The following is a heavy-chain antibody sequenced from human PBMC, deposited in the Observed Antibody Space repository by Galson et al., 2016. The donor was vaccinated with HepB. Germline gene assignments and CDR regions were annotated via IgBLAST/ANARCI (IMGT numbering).Heavy chain of an antibody. CDR3: ATDQGGYASGFQSFDY. V-gene: IGHV3-15*01. J-gene: IGHJ4*02. CDR2: IKSNTDGGTA. CDR1: GFTFNNAW. D-gene: IGHD5-18*01. Sequence: SLRLSCAASGFTFNNAWMSWVRQAPGKALEWVGRIKSNTDGGTAEYAAPVKGRLTISRDDSEDTLYLQMNSLKIEDTAVYFCATDQGGYASGFQSFDYWGQGTLVTVSS.